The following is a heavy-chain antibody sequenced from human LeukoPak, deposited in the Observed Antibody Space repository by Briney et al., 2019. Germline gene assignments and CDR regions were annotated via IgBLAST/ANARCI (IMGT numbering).Heavy chain of an antibody. CDR2: IMPLFGTA. CDR3: ARDVHGDYGSGWFDP. D-gene: IGHD4-17*01. CDR1: GGTFNNSA. J-gene: IGHJ5*02. Sequence: ASVKVSCKTSGGTFNNSAISWVRQAPGQGLEWLGGIMPLFGTAGYAQKFQGRVTITKDESTRTVYLELTSLTSDDTAVYYCARDVHGDYGSGWFDPWGQGTLVTVSS. V-gene: IGHV1-69*05.